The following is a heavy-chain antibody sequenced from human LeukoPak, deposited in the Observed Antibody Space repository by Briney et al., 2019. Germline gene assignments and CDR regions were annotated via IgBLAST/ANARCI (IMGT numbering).Heavy chain of an antibody. V-gene: IGHV1-2*02. CDR2: INPNSGGT. Sequence: ASVKVSCKASGYTFTSYDIHWVRQAPGQGLEWMGWINPNSGGTNYAQKFQGRVTMTRDTSISTAYMELSRLRSDDTAVYYCARQPWSSSWYGFDYWGQGTLVTVSS. J-gene: IGHJ4*02. CDR3: ARQPWSSSWYGFDY. CDR1: GYTFTSYD. D-gene: IGHD6-13*01.